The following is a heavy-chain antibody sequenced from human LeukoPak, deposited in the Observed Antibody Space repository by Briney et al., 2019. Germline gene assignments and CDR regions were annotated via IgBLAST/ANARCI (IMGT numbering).Heavy chain of an antibody. J-gene: IGHJ4*02. V-gene: IGHV3-33*01. CDR2: IWYDGSNK. D-gene: IGHD2-2*01. CDR1: GFTFSSYG. Sequence: GGSLRLSCAASGFTFSSYGMHWVRQAPGKGLEWVAVIWYDGSNKYYADSVKGRFTISRDNSKNTLYLQMNSLRAEDTAVYYCARDRGYGYADYWGQGTLVTVSS. CDR3: ARDRGYGYADY.